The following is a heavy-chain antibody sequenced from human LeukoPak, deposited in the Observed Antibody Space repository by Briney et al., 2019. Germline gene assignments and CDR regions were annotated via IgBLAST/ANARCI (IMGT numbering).Heavy chain of an antibody. Sequence: PSETLSLTCTVSGGSISSGGYYWSWIRQHPGKGLEWIGYIYYSGNTYYNPSLKSRVIISVDTSKNQFSLNLSSVTAADTAVYYCARDYYDTSGYYYLKWGQGALVTVSS. V-gene: IGHV4-31*03. CDR2: IYYSGNT. J-gene: IGHJ4*02. D-gene: IGHD3-22*01. CDR1: GGSISSGGYY. CDR3: ARDYYDTSGYYYLK.